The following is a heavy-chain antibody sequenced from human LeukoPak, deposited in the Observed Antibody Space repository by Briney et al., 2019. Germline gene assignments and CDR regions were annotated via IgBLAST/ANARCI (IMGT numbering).Heavy chain of an antibody. D-gene: IGHD6-13*01. Sequence: SETLSLTCTVSGGSISSSNYYWSWIRQPPGKGLEWIGYIYYSGSTNYNPSLKSRITISVATSKNQFSLNLSSVTAADTAVYYCARLYSSSLGRVFDYWGQGTLVTVSS. J-gene: IGHJ4*02. CDR1: GGSISSSNYY. CDR2: IYYSGST. V-gene: IGHV4-61*01. CDR3: ARLYSSSLGRVFDY.